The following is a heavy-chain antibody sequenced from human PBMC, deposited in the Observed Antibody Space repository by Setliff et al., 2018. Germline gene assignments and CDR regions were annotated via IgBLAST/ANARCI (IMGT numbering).Heavy chain of an antibody. Sequence: ASVKVSCKASGYTFITYGVNWVRQAPGQGLEWMGWISAYNGNTNYAQNLQDRVTMTTDTSTSTEYMELRSLGSDDTAVYYCARDSHQWDPLYFDSWGQGTLVTVSS. D-gene: IGHD1-26*01. V-gene: IGHV1-18*01. CDR1: GYTFITYG. CDR2: ISAYNGNT. CDR3: ARDSHQWDPLYFDS. J-gene: IGHJ4*02.